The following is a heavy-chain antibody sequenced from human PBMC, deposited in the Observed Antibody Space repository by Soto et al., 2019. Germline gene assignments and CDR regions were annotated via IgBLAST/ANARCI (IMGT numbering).Heavy chain of an antibody. CDR3: ARETCSGGSCLDV. D-gene: IGHD2-15*01. V-gene: IGHV1-46*01. CDR2: INPSGGST. Sequence: ASVKVCCKASGYTFTSYYMHWVRQAPGQGLEWMGIINPSGGSTSYAQKFQGRVTMTRDTSTSTVYMELSSLRSEDTAVYYCARETCSGGSCLDVWGQGTTVTVSS. J-gene: IGHJ6*02. CDR1: GYTFTSYY.